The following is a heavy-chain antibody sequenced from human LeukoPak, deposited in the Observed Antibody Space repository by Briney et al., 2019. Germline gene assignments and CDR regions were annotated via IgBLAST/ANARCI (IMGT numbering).Heavy chain of an antibody. Sequence: SVKVSCKASGGTFSSYAISWVRQAPGQGLEWMGRIIPTLGIANYAQKFQGRVTITADKSTSTAYMELSSLRSEDTAVYYCARDLWTAAAGTIYYYGMDVWGQGTTVTVSS. D-gene: IGHD6-13*01. J-gene: IGHJ6*02. CDR1: GGTFSSYA. CDR2: IIPTLGIA. V-gene: IGHV1-69*04. CDR3: ARDLWTAAAGTIYYYGMDV.